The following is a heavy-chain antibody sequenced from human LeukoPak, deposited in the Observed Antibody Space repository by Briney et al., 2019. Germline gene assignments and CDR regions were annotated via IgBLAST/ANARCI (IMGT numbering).Heavy chain of an antibody. CDR3: AKRASLVSATPWFDP. CDR2: ISNSGDST. D-gene: IGHD2-15*01. V-gene: IGHV3-23*01. J-gene: IGHJ5*02. Sequence: PGGSLRLSCAASGVTFSSYAMSWVRQAPGKRLEWVSDISNSGDSTYYADSVKGRFTISRDNSKNTLYLQMNNLRAEDTAVFYCAKRASLVSATPWFDPWGQGTLVTVSS. CDR1: GVTFSSYA.